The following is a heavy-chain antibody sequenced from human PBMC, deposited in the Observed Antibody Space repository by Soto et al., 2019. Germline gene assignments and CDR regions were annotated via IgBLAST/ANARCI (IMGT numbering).Heavy chain of an antibody. J-gene: IGHJ4*02. Sequence: SETLSLTCAVSGGSISSGGYSWSWIRQPPGKGLEWIGYIYHSGSTYYNPSLKSRVTISVDRSKNQFSLKLSSVTAADTAVYYCASRYGEVPYYFDYWGQGTLVTVSS. V-gene: IGHV4-30-2*01. CDR2: IYHSGST. D-gene: IGHD3-10*01. CDR1: GGSISSGGYS. CDR3: ASRYGEVPYYFDY.